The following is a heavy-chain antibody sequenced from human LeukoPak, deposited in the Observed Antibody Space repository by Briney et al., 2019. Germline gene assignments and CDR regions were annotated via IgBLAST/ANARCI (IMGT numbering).Heavy chain of an antibody. Sequence: PSETLSLTCAFYGGSFSDYYWSWIRQPPGRGLEWIGEIKHSGSTNYNPSLKSRVTISVDTSKNQFSLELGSVTAADTAVYYCARRVRGYGGTLFDYWGQGTLVTVSS. CDR2: IKHSGST. CDR3: ARRVRGYGGTLFDY. D-gene: IGHD4-23*01. CDR1: GGSFSDYY. V-gene: IGHV4-34*01. J-gene: IGHJ4*02.